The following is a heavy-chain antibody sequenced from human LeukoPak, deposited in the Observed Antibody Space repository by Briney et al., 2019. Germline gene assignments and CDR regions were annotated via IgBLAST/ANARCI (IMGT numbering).Heavy chain of an antibody. CDR1: GGTFSSYA. CDR3: ASPKTLELLSGSSQFDY. CDR2: IIPIFGTA. V-gene: IGHV1-69*05. Sequence: SVKVSCKASGGTFSSYAISWVRQAPGQGLGWMGRIIPIFGTANYAQKFQGRVTITTDESTSTAYMELSSLRSEDTAVYYCASPKTLELLSGSSQFDYWGQGTLVTVSS. J-gene: IGHJ4*02. D-gene: IGHD1-26*01.